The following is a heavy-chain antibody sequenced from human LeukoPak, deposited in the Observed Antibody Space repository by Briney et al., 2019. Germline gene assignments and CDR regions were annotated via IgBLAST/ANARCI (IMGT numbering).Heavy chain of an antibody. Sequence: PGGSLRLSCAASGFTFSKVWMSWVRQAPGKGLEWVGRIKSKTDGGTIDYAAPVKGRFTISRDDSKDTLFLQMNSLKTEDTAVYYCTTNLPELDDSGYYAKYFPHWGQVTLV. D-gene: IGHD3-22*01. CDR2: IKSKTDGGTI. CDR1: GFTFSKVW. CDR3: TTNLPELDDSGYYAKYFPH. J-gene: IGHJ1*01. V-gene: IGHV3-15*01.